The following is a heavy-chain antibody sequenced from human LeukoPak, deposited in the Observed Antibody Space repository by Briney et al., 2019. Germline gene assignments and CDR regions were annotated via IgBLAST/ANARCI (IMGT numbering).Heavy chain of an antibody. CDR1: GFSFSSFG. J-gene: IGHJ4*02. D-gene: IGHD6-13*01. CDR2: VRYDGNNK. V-gene: IGHV3-30*02. Sequence: GGSLRLSCAASGFSFSSFGMHWVRQAPGKGLEWVAFVRYDGNNKYYADSVKGRFTISRDNSKGTLYLQMDSLRAEDTAVYYCAKDTAAAKYYFDYGGQGTLVTVSS. CDR3: AKDTAAAKYYFDY.